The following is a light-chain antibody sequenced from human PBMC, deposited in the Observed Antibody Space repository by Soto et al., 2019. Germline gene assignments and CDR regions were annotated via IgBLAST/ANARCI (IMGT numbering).Light chain of an antibody. V-gene: IGKV3-20*01. Sequence: EIVLTQSPGTLSLSPGERATLSCRASQSVSSNYLGWYQQKPGQAPRLLIYGASSRATGIPDGFSGSGSGTDFTLTISSLEPEDFAVYYCQLYGGSPLYSFGQGTKLEIK. CDR1: QSVSSNY. J-gene: IGKJ2*01. CDR3: QLYGGSPLYS. CDR2: GAS.